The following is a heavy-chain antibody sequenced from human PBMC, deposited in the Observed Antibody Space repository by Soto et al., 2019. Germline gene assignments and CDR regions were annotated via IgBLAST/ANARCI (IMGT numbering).Heavy chain of an antibody. CDR2: IIPIFGTA. CDR3: ARETSDFWSGYNGMDV. D-gene: IGHD3-3*01. Sequence: SVKVSCKASGGTFSSYAISWVRQAPGQGLEWMGGIIPIFGTANYAQKFQGRVTITADESTSTAYMELSSLRSEDTAVYYCARETSDFWSGYNGMDVWGQGTTVTVS. J-gene: IGHJ6*02. V-gene: IGHV1-69*13. CDR1: GGTFSSYA.